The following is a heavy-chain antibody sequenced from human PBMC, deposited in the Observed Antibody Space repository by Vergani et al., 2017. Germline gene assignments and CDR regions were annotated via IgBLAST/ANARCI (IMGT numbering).Heavy chain of an antibody. V-gene: IGHV3-33*01. CDR2: IWYDGSNT. CDR1: GFAFRTYG. CDR3: ARSRYDSSGFSPIFRY. J-gene: IGHJ4*02. D-gene: IGHD3-22*01. Sequence: QVQLVESGGGVVQPGRSLRLSCVASGFAFRTYGMHWVRQAPGKGLEWVAIIWYDGSNTYYADSVKGRFTVSRDNSRNTLFLQMNSLRVEDPSVYYCARSRYDSSGFSPIFRYWGQGTLVTVS.